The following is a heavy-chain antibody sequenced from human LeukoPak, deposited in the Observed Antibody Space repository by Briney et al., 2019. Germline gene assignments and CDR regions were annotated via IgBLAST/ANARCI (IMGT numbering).Heavy chain of an antibody. J-gene: IGHJ3*02. CDR3: ARVIDDAFDI. Sequence: SETLSLTCTVSGGSISSYYWSWIRQPPGKGLVWIGYIYYSGSTNYNPSLKSRVTISVHTSKNQFSLKLSSVTAADTAVYYCARVIDDAFDIWGQGTMVTVSS. V-gene: IGHV4-59*01. D-gene: IGHD1-26*01. CDR1: GGSISSYY. CDR2: IYYSGST.